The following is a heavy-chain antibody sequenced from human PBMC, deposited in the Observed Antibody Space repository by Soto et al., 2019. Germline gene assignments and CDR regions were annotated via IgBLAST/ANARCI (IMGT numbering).Heavy chain of an antibody. Sequence: GGSLRLSCAASGFTFSSYSMNWVRQAPGKGLEWVSSISSSSSYIYYADSVKGRCTISRDNAKNSLYLQMNSLRAEDSAVYYCARDLSPHYYDSSGYAFDTWGQGPMLTVS. CDR2: ISSSSSYI. J-gene: IGHJ3*02. CDR3: ARDLSPHYYDSSGYAFDT. V-gene: IGHV3-21*01. CDR1: GFTFSSYS. D-gene: IGHD3-22*01.